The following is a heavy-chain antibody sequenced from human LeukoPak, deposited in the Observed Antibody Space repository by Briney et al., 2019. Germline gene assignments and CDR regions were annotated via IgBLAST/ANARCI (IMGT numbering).Heavy chain of an antibody. CDR2: MNPNSGNT. CDR3: ASASDFWSGYYSLVDY. V-gene: IGHV1-8*01. Sequence: ASVKVSCKASGYTFTSYDINWVRQATGQGLEWMGWMNPNSGNTGYAQKFQGRVTMTRNTSISTAYMELSSLRSEDTAVYYCASASDFWSGYYSLVDYWGQGTLVTVSS. D-gene: IGHD3-3*01. CDR1: GYTFTSYD. J-gene: IGHJ4*02.